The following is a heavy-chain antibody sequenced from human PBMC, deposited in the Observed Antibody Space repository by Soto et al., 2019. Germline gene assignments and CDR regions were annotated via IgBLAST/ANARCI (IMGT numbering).Heavy chain of an antibody. V-gene: IGHV1-69*13. CDR1: GGTSRNYV. Sequence: GASVKVSCKDSGGTSRNYVISWVRQAPGQGLEWMGGIIPIFGTPTYAQKFQGRVTITADDSTSTAYMELRSLRSDDTAVYYCARVIAAAADFDYWGQGTLVTVSS. J-gene: IGHJ4*02. CDR2: IIPIFGTP. D-gene: IGHD6-13*01. CDR3: ARVIAAAADFDY.